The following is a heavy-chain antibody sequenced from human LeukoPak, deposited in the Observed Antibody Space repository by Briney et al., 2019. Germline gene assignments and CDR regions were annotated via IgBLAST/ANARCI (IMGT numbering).Heavy chain of an antibody. Sequence: PSDTLSLTCAVSAGSICNSYCSWARQSPGKGLEFIGYISTGGDINYSPSLRSRATMSINPSNNQLSLTLTSVTTADTAVYFCVRGPGRGYDLEPWGQGSLVTVSS. CDR2: ISTGGDI. CDR1: AGSICNSY. V-gene: IGHV4-4*08. J-gene: IGHJ5*02. CDR3: VRGPGRGYDLEP. D-gene: IGHD3-22*01.